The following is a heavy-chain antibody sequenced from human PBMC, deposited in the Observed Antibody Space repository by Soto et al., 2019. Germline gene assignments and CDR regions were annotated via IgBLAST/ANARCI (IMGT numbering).Heavy chain of an antibody. V-gene: IGHV4-31*11. CDR3: ARYDYGSGNAYNIDY. CDR2: IYYSGST. Sequence: SETLSLTCAVSGGSISTGGYYWSWIRQHPGKGLEWIGYIYYSGSTYYNPSLKSRVTMSVEKSKNQFSLKLSSVTAADTAVYYCARYDYGSGNAYNIDYWGEGILVTVSS. D-gene: IGHD3-10*01. J-gene: IGHJ4*02. CDR1: GGSISTGGYY.